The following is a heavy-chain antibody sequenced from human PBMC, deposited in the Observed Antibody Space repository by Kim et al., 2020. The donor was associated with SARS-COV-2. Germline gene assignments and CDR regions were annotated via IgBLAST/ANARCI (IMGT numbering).Heavy chain of an antibody. CDR3: AGKGAGYSSGWYYFYY. D-gene: IGHD6-19*01. CDR1: GGSISSYY. V-gene: IGHV4-59*01. CDR2: IYYSGST. J-gene: IGHJ4*01. Sequence: SETLSLTCTVSGGSISSYYWSWIRQPPGKGLEWIGYIYYSGSTNYNPSLKSRVTISVDTSKNQFSLKLSSVTAADTAVYYCAGKGAGYSSGWYYFYYWG.